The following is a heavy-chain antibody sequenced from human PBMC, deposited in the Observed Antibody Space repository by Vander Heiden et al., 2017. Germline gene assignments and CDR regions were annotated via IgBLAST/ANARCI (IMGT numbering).Heavy chain of an antibody. CDR2: IIPIFGTA. J-gene: IGHJ5*02. CDR3: ARVGHCSGGSCYANWFDP. V-gene: IGHV1-69*01. D-gene: IGHD2-15*01. Sequence: QVQLVQSGAEVKKPGSSVKVSCKASGGTFSSYAISWVRPAPGQGLEWMGGIIPIFGTANYAQKFQGRVTITADESTSTAYMELSSLRSEDTAVYYCARVGHCSGGSCYANWFDPWGQGTLVTVSS. CDR1: GGTFSSYA.